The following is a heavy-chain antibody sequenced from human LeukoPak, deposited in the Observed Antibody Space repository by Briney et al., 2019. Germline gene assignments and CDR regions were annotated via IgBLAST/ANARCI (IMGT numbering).Heavy chain of an antibody. J-gene: IGHJ4*02. Sequence: GGSLRLSCAASGFTFSNYAMSWVRQAPGKGLEWVSGISGSGGSAYYPDSVKGRSTTSRDNSKNTLYLQMNSLRAEDTAIYYCAKDQGSGYYAYYFDYWGQGTLVTVSS. CDR1: GFTFSNYA. CDR2: ISGSGGSA. CDR3: AKDQGSGYYAYYFDY. V-gene: IGHV3-23*01. D-gene: IGHD3-3*01.